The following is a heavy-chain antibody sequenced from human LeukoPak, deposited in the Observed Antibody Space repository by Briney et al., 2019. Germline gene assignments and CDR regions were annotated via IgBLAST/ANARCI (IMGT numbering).Heavy chain of an antibody. CDR3: ARQSAYSNGFDY. V-gene: IGHV4-39*07. D-gene: IGHD5-18*01. J-gene: IGHJ4*02. Sequence: SETLSLTCTVPGGSISSSSHYSGWIRQPPGKGLEWIGEIYDSGSTNYNPSLKSRVTISVDKSKNQFSLQLNSMTAADTAVYYCARQSAYSNGFDYWGQGTLVTVSS. CDR2: IYDSGST. CDR1: GGSISSSSHY.